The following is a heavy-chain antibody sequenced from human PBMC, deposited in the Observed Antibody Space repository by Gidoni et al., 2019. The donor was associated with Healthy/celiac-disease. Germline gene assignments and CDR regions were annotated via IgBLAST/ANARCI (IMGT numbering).Heavy chain of an antibody. CDR3: ARDYAEAAADTYYYGMDV. CDR1: GFPFSSYS. V-gene: IGHV3-21*01. Sequence: EVQLVESGGGLVKPGGSLRLSCAASGFPFSSYSMNWVRQAPGKGLEWVSSISSSSSYIYYADSVKGRFTISRDNAKNSLYLQMNSLRAEETAVYYCARDYAEAAADTYYYGMDVWGQGTTVTVSS. CDR2: ISSSSSYI. D-gene: IGHD6-13*01. J-gene: IGHJ6*02.